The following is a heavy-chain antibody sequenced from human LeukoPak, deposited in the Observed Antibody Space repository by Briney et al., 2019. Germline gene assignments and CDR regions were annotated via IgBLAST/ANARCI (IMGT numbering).Heavy chain of an antibody. D-gene: IGHD3-16*01. V-gene: IGHV3-7*01. CDR3: AREGGALDY. J-gene: IGHJ4*02. CDR1: GFTFSSYS. CDR2: IKQDGSEK. Sequence: PGGSLRLSCAASGFTFSSYSMNWVRQAPGKGLEWVANIKQDGSEKYYVDSVKGRFTISRDNAKNSLYLQMNSLRAEDTAVYYCAREGGALDYWGQGTLVTVSS.